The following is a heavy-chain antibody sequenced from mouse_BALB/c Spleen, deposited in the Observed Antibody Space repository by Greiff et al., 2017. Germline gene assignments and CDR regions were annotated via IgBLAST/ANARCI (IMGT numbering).Heavy chain of an antibody. Sequence: VKLVESGAELAKPGASVKMSCKASGYTFTSYWMHWVKQRPGQGLEWIGYINPSTGYTEYNQKFKDKATLTADKSSSTAYMQLSSLTSEDSAVYYCARRDYSIGNYWGQGTTLTVSS. J-gene: IGHJ2*01. D-gene: IGHD1-1*01. V-gene: IGHV1-7*01. CDR2: INPSTGYT. CDR1: GYTFTSYW. CDR3: ARRDYSIGNY.